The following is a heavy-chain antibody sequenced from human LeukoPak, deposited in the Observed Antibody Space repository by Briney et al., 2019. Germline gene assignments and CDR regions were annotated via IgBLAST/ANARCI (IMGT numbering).Heavy chain of an antibody. V-gene: IGHV3-9*01. J-gene: IGHJ2*01. CDR2: ISWNSGSI. Sequence: GGSLRLSCAASGFTFDDYAVHWVRQAPGKGLEWVSGISWNSGSIGYADSVKGRFTISRDSAKNSLYLQMNSLRAEDTALYYCAKLVPGYYDSSGYGPFDLWGRGTLVTVSS. CDR3: AKLVPGYYDSSGYGPFDL. D-gene: IGHD3-22*01. CDR1: GFTFDDYA.